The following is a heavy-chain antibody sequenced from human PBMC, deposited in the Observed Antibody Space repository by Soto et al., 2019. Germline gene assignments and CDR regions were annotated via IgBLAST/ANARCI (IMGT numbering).Heavy chain of an antibody. J-gene: IGHJ4*02. CDR3: ARDRSGDRYFDY. CDR2: ISYSGST. D-gene: IGHD5-12*01. V-gene: IGHV4-31*03. Sequence: SETLSLTCTVSGGSISSGGYYWSWIRQHPGKGLEWIGYISYSGSTYYNPSLKSRLSMSVDTSKNQFSLNLSSVTAADTAVYYCARDRSGDRYFDYWGQGALVTVSS. CDR1: GGSISSGGYY.